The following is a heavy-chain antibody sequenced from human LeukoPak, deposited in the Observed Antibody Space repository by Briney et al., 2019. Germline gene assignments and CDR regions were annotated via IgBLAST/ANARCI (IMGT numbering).Heavy chain of an antibody. J-gene: IGHJ4*02. V-gene: IGHV3-74*01. D-gene: IGHD4-17*01. CDR3: ARGGYGDYTTGY. CDR1: GFTFSSYW. CDR2: INSDGSST. Sequence: GGSLRLSCAASGFTFSSYWMHWVRQAPGKGLVWVSRINSDGSSTSYADSVKGRFTISRDNAKNSLYLQMNSLRAEDTAVYYCARGGYGDYTTGYWGQGTLVTVSS.